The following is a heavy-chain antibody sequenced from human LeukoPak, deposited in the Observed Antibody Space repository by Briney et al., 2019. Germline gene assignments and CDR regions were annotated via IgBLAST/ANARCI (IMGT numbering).Heavy chain of an antibody. V-gene: IGHV3-23*01. CDR1: GFTYKSCG. CDR2: ISGSGGST. Sequence: GRCQRLSYAACGFTYKSCGLRWARQAPAKGLECVSAISGSGGSTYYADSVKRRFTISRDNLKHTLYLEMDTLSSEHSPVYHCAKVVVVATYHYDYFMDVWVKGRTVAI. CDR3: AKVVVVATYHYDYFMDV. D-gene: IGHD2-21*01. J-gene: IGHJ6*03.